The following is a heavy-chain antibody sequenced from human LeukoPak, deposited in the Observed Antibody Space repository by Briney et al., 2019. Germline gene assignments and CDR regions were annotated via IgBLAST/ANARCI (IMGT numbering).Heavy chain of an antibody. Sequence: GGTLSLSCAASGCTFSPYTMNWVRQAPGKGLEWVSSISTSTTFIYYADSVKGRFTIFRDNAKNSLYLQMNSLRAEDTAVYYCARGLIGVAGPYYLHYGGQGTLVTVSS. J-gene: IGHJ4*02. CDR1: GCTFSPYT. CDR2: ISTSTTFI. V-gene: IGHV3-21*01. D-gene: IGHD6-19*01. CDR3: ARGLIGVAGPYYLHY.